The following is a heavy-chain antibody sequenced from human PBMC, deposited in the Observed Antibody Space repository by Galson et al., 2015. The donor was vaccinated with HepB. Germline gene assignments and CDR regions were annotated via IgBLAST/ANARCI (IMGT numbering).Heavy chain of an antibody. D-gene: IGHD2-2*02. V-gene: IGHV1-46*01. CDR3: ARDLNVVVPAAILERYYYYGMDV. CDR2: INPSGGST. J-gene: IGHJ6*02. Sequence: SVKVSCKASGYTFTSYYMHWVRQAPGQGLEWMGIINPSGGSTSYAQKFQGRVTMTRDTSTSTVYMELSSLRSEDTAVYYCARDLNVVVPAAILERYYYYGMDVWGQGTTVTVSS. CDR1: GYTFTSYY.